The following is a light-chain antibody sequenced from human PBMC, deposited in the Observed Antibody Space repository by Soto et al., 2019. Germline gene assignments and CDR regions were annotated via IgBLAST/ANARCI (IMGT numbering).Light chain of an antibody. J-gene: IGKJ4*01. V-gene: IGKV3-20*01. CDR1: QSVSSSY. CDR2: GAS. Sequence: EIVLTQSPGTLSLSPGERATLSCRASQSVSSSYLAWYQQKPGQAPRLLIYGASSRATGIPDRFSGSGSGTDFTLTISRLEPEDFAVYYCQQYGGSPGTFGGGTKVEIK. CDR3: QQYGGSPGT.